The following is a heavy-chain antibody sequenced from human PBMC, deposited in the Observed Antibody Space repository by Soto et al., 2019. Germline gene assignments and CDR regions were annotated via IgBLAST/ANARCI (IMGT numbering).Heavy chain of an antibody. V-gene: IGHV3-48*03. Sequence: GGSLRLSCAASGFTFSSYEMNWVRQAPGKGLEWVSYISSSGSTIYYADSVKGRFTISRDNAKNSLYLQMNSLRAEDTAVYYCARTPSLRFYPVYYCYYGMDVWGQGTTVTVSS. CDR3: ARTPSLRFYPVYYCYYGMDV. CDR1: GFTFSSYE. D-gene: IGHD3-3*01. J-gene: IGHJ6*02. CDR2: ISSSGSTI.